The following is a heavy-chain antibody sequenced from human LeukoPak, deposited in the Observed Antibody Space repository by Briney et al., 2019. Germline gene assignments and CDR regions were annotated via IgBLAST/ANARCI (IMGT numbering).Heavy chain of an antibody. Sequence: ASVKVSCKASGYTFTSCGISWVRQAPRQGLERMVWMSAYNGNTNYAQNLQGRVTMTTKTSTSTDNMELRSLRSVDTAVYYGARDYYGSSGYGDLTYYYDMDFWGQGTLVTVSS. J-gene: IGHJ6*02. D-gene: IGHD3-22*01. CDR3: ARDYYGSSGYGDLTYYYDMDF. V-gene: IGHV1-18*01. CDR1: GYTFTSCG. CDR2: MSAYNGNT.